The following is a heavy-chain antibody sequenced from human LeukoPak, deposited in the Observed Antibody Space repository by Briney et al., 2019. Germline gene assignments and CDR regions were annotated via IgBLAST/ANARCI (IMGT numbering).Heavy chain of an antibody. CDR3: ARGASIAVALWYYYYGMDV. J-gene: IGHJ6*04. Sequence: GASVTVSCKASGYTFTGYYVHWVRQAPGQGLEWMGWINPNSGGTNYAQKFQGWVTMTRDTSISTAYMELSRLRSDDTAVYYCARGASIAVALWYYYYGMDVWGKGTTVTVSS. D-gene: IGHD6-19*01. V-gene: IGHV1-2*04. CDR2: INPNSGGT. CDR1: GYTFTGYY.